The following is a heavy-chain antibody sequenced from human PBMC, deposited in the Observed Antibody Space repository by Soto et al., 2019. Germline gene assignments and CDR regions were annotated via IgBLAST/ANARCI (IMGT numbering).Heavy chain of an antibody. CDR3: ARVIRGDSSGYYYFDY. Sequence: GGSLRLSCAASGFTFSSYEMNWVRQAPGKGLEWVSYISSSGSTIYYADYVKGRFTISRDNAKNSLYLQMNSLRAEDTAVYYCARVIRGDSSGYYYFDYWGQGTLVTVSS. CDR2: ISSSGSTI. J-gene: IGHJ4*02. D-gene: IGHD3-22*01. V-gene: IGHV3-48*03. CDR1: GFTFSSYE.